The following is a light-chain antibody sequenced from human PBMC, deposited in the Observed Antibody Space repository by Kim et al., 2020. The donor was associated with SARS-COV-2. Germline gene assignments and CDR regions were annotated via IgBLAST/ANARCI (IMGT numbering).Light chain of an antibody. CDR1: QSVSST. V-gene: IGKV3-15*01. CDR3: QQYNNLIT. Sequence: VSPGERATLSCRASQSVSSTLAWYQQKPGQAPRLLIYGASTRATGFPARFSGSGSGTEFTLTISSLQSEDFAVYYCQQYNNLITFGGGTKVDIK. J-gene: IGKJ4*01. CDR2: GAS.